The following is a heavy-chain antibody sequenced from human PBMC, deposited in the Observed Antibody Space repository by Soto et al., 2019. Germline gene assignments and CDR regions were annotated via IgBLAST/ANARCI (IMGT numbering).Heavy chain of an antibody. CDR2: INHSGST. D-gene: IGHD3-3*01. CDR3: ARGKVVLRFLEWSNWFGP. J-gene: IGHJ5*02. Sequence: SETLSLTCAVYGGSFSGYYWSWIRQPPGKGLEWIGEINHSGSTNYNPSLKSRVTISVDTSKNQFSLKLSSVTAADTAVYYCARGKVVLRFLEWSNWFGPWGQGTLVTVSS. V-gene: IGHV4-34*01. CDR1: GGSFSGYY.